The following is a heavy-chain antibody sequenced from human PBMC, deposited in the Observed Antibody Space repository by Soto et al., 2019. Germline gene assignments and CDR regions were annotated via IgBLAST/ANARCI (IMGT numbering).Heavy chain of an antibody. V-gene: IGHV3-23*01. CDR2: ISGSGGST. J-gene: IGHJ4*02. CDR3: AKDSEGQDSSSWPPVGY. CDR1: GCTFGTHA. D-gene: IGHD6-13*01. Sequence: PWGSLRLPCAASGCTFGTHAISWVRQAPGKGLEWVSAISGSGGSTYYADSVKGRFTISRDNSKNTLYLQMNSLRAEDTAVYYCAKDSEGQDSSSWPPVGYWGQGTLVTVSS.